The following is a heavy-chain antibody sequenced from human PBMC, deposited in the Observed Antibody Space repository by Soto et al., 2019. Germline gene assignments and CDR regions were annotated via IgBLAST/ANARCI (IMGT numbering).Heavy chain of an antibody. CDR3: ARERKSFEVGATNYYYYGMDV. J-gene: IGHJ6*02. CDR2: FIRIFGTA. Sequence: QVQLVQSGAEVKKPGSSVNVSCKASGGTFSSYAISWVRQAPGQGLEWIGGFIRIFGTANYAKKFQGRVTITAVKSTSTAYMELSSLRSEDTAVYYSARERKSFEVGATNYYYYGMDVWGPGTTVTVSS. CDR1: GGTFSSYA. V-gene: IGHV1-69*06. D-gene: IGHD1-26*01.